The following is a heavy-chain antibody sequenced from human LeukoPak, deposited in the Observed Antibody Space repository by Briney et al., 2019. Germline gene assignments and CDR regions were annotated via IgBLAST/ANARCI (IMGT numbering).Heavy chain of an antibody. Sequence: ASVKVSCKASGYTFTSYYMHWVRQAPGQGLKWMGIINPSGGSTSYAQKFQGRVTMTRDTSTSTVYMELGSLRSEDTAVYYCARDLRVYGDYVRGFDYWARGTRVTVSS. CDR2: INPSGGST. CDR1: GYTFTSYY. J-gene: IGHJ4*02. V-gene: IGHV1-46*01. CDR3: ARDLRVYGDYVRGFDY. D-gene: IGHD4-17*01.